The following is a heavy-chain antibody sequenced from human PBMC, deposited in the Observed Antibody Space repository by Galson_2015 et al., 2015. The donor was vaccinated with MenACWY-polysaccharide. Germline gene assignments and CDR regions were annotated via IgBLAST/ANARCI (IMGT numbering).Heavy chain of an antibody. J-gene: IGHJ4*02. Sequence: SLRLSCTASGFTFSNYCMNWVRQGGGKGLEWVSYIRRSGNRIYYADSVKGSFTITRDNDKSLLFLQMTSMRDDDTYVYYSERDPHSLDFWGQGTLVTVSS. CDR3: ERDPHSLDF. D-gene: IGHD2-21*01. CDR2: IRRSGNRI. V-gene: IGHV3-48*02. CDR1: GFTFSNYC.